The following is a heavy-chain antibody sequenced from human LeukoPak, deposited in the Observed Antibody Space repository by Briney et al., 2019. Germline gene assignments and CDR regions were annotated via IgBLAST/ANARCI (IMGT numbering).Heavy chain of an antibody. CDR1: GGSISSYY. CDR3: ARDDCGGNSYGMDV. J-gene: IGHJ6*02. D-gene: IGHD4-23*01. V-gene: IGHV4-59*01. CDR2: IYYSGST. Sequence: SETLSLTCTVSGGSISSYYWSWIRQPPGKGLEWIGYIYYSGSTNYNPSLKSRVTISVDTSKNQFSLKLSSVTAADTAVYYCARDDCGGNSYGMDVWGQGTTVTVSS.